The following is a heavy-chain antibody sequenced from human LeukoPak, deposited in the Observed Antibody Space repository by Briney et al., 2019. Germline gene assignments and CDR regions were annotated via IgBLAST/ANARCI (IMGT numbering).Heavy chain of an antibody. D-gene: IGHD4-17*01. V-gene: IGHV4-34*01. CDR3: ASDSTVTTDYYYYYGMDV. J-gene: IGHJ6*02. Sequence: PSETLSLTCAVYGGSFSGYYWSWIRQPPGKGLEWIGEINHSGSTNYNPSLKSRVTISVDTSKNQFSLKLSSVTAADTAVYYCASDSTVTTDYYYYYGMDVWGQGTTVTVSS. CDR1: GGSFSGYY. CDR2: INHSGST.